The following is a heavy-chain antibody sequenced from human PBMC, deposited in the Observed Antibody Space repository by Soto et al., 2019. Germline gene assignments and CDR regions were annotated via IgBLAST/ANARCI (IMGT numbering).Heavy chain of an antibody. CDR3: AKPLGSGYADAFNM. Sequence: PGGSLRLSCAASGFTFSTYVMHWVRQAPGKGLEWVALISEDGGKKYCADSVKGRFTISRDNSKDLLYLQMNSLRAEDTAVYYCAKPLGSGYADAFNMWGRGTMVTVSS. D-gene: IGHD3-3*01. CDR2: ISEDGGKK. CDR1: GFTFSTYV. J-gene: IGHJ3*02. V-gene: IGHV3-30*18.